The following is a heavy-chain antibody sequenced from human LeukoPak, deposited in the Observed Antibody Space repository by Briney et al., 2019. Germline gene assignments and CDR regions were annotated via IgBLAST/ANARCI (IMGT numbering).Heavy chain of an antibody. V-gene: IGHV3-21*01. D-gene: IGHD4-23*01. Sequence: IYYADSVKGRFTISRDNANNSLYLQMHSLRAEDAAVYYCARGKTGVVIPGSFDLWGRGTLVTVSS. J-gene: IGHJ2*01. CDR3: ARGKTGVVIPGSFDL. CDR2: I.